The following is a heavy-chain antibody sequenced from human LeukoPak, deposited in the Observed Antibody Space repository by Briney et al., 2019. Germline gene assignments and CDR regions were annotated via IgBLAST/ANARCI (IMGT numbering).Heavy chain of an antibody. V-gene: IGHV3-66*02. Sequence: GGSLRLSCAASGFTVSSNYMSWVRQAPGKGLEWVSVLYNDGRTFYGGPVQGRFTVSRDIPKSTLYLQMNSPRDEDTAVYYCARARGDWNSFFENWGQGTLVTVSS. CDR2: LYNDGRT. CDR1: GFTVSSNY. D-gene: IGHD1-7*01. J-gene: IGHJ4*02. CDR3: ARARGDWNSFFEN.